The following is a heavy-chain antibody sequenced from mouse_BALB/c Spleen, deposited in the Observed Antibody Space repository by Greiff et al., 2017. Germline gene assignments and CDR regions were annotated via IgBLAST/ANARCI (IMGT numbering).Heavy chain of an antibody. J-gene: IGHJ3*01. V-gene: IGHV5-6*02. CDR1: GFTFSSYG. D-gene: IGHD1-2*01. Sequence: EVMLVESGGDLVKPGGSLKLSCAASGFTFSSYGMSWVRQTPDKRLEWVATISSGGSYTYYPDSVKGRFTISRDNAKNTLYLQMSSLKTEDTAIYYCARKGYITTTGFAYWGQGTLVTVSA. CDR2: ISSGGSYT. CDR3: ARKGYITTTGFAY.